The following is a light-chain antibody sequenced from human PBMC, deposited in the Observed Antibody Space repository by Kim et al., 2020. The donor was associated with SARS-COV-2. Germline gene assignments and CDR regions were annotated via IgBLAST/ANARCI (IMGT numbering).Light chain of an antibody. CDR1: LSVNSN. V-gene: IGKV3-15*01. CDR3: QQSNSWPLT. J-gene: IGKJ4*01. Sequence: VSPGEIATLSCRASLSVNSNLAWYQQKPGQTPRLLIYGTSTRATGIPARFSGSGSGTEFSLTISSLQSEDVAIYYCQQSNSWPLTFGGGTKVDIK. CDR2: GTS.